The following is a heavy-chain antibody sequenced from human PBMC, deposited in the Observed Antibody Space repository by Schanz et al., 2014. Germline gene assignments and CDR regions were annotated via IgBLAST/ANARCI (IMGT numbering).Heavy chain of an antibody. J-gene: IGHJ2*01. Sequence: EVELVESGGGLVKPGGSLRLSCAASGFTFSSNSMNWVRQAPGKGLEWISYIGSSSSRIDHADSVKGRFTISRDNSKNSLFLQLNSLRADDTAVYYCARNRGSGGQNWYFDLWGRGTLVTVSS. V-gene: IGHV3-21*05. CDR3: ARNRGSGGQNWYFDL. CDR1: GFTFSSNS. D-gene: IGHD1-26*01. CDR2: IGSSSSRI.